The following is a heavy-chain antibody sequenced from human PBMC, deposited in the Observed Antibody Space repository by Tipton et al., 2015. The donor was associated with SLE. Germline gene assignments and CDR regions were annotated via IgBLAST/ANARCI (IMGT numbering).Heavy chain of an antibody. V-gene: IGHV3-53*04. Sequence: QLVQSGGGLVQPGGSLRLSCKASGFTFSRYDMSWVRQTPEKGLEWVSVTYSDGKTYYADSVKGRFAISRDNSKNTLYLQMNRLRIEDTAVYYCARSLTGDGYYGLDVWGQGTAVTVSS. J-gene: IGHJ6*02. CDR3: ARSLTGDGYYGLDV. CDR1: GFTFSRYD. D-gene: IGHD7-27*01. CDR2: TYSDGKT.